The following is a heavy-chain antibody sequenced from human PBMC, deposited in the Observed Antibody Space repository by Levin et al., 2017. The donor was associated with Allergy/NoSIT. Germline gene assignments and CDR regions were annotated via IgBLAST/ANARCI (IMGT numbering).Heavy chain of an antibody. J-gene: IGHJ3*02. Sequence: GGSLRLSCAASGFTVSSNYMSWVRQAPGKGLEWVSVIYSGGSTYYADSVKGRFTISRDNSKNTLYLQMNSLRAEDTAVYYCARAYHYDYGDPQDAFDIWGQGTMVTVSS. CDR3: ARAYHYDYGDPQDAFDI. V-gene: IGHV3-53*01. CDR1: GFTVSSNY. CDR2: IYSGGST. D-gene: IGHD4-17*01.